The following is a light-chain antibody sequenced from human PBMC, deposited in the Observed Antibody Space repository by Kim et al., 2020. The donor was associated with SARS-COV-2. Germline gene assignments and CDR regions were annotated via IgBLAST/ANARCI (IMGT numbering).Light chain of an antibody. J-gene: IGKJ2*01. V-gene: IGKV1-17*03. Sequence: SSSVGDRVPITCRASQHIRIFFAWFQHKPGKVPKRLIYDASTVQSGVPARFSGSGSGTEFTLTISSLQPDDFATYYCLQHVIYPYTFGQGTKLEI. CDR2: DAS. CDR1: QHIRIF. CDR3: LQHVIYPYT.